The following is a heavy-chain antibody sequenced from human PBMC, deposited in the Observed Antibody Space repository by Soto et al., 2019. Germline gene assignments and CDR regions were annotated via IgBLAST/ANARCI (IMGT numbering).Heavy chain of an antibody. J-gene: IGHJ4*02. D-gene: IGHD2-15*01. CDR3: AKDIGPQYEGLAPFDY. V-gene: IGHV3-23*01. CDR1: GFTFSSYA. CDR2: ISGSGGST. Sequence: GGSLRLSCAASGFTFSSYAMGWVRQAPGKGLEWVSAISGSGGSTYYADSVKGRFTFSRDNSKNTLYLQMNSLRAEDTAVYYCAKDIGPQYEGLAPFDYWGQGTLVTVSS.